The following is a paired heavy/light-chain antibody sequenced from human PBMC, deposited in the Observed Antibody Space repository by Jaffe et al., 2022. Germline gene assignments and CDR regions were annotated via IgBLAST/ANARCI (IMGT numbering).Light chain of an antibody. CDR1: QGISNS. CDR3: QQYYSTRL. V-gene: IGKV1-NL1*01. Sequence: DIQMTQSPSSLSASVGDRVTITCRASQGISNSLAWYQQKPGKAPKLLLYAASRLESGVPSRFSGSGSGTDYTLTISSLQPEDFATYYCQQYYSTRLFGQGTKLEIK. CDR2: AAS. J-gene: IGKJ2*01.
Heavy chain of an antibody. CDR2: ISGSGGST. CDR1: GFTFSSYA. CDR3: AKDNWCSGGSCYSLGNDAFDI. D-gene: IGHD2-15*01. V-gene: IGHV3-23*01. J-gene: IGHJ3*02. Sequence: EVQLLESGGGLVQPGGSLRLSCAASGFTFSSYAMSWVRQAPGKGLEWVSAISGSGGSTYYADSVKGRFTISRDNSKNTLYLQMNSLRAEDTAVYYCAKDNWCSGGSCYSLGNDAFDIWGQGTMVTVSS.